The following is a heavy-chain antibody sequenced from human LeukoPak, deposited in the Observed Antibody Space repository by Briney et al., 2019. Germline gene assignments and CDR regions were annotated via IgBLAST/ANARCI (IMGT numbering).Heavy chain of an antibody. D-gene: IGHD2-2*02. CDR1: GGSFSGYS. CDR3: ARLRLVPAAIDY. Sequence: SETLSLTCAAFGGSFSGYSWSWFRQPPGKGLEWIGEINRSGSTNYNPSLKSRVTISVDTSKNQFSLKLSSVTAADTAVYYCARLRLVPAAIDYWGQGTLVTVSS. CDR2: INRSGST. J-gene: IGHJ4*02. V-gene: IGHV4-34*01.